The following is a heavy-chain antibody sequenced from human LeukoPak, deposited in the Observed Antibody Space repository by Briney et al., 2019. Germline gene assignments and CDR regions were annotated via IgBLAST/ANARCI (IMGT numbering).Heavy chain of an antibody. D-gene: IGHD3-3*01. CDR2: IIPIFGTA. J-gene: IGHJ4*02. V-gene: IGHV1-69*13. Sequence: SVKVSCKASGGTFSSYALSWVRQAPGQGLEWMGGIIPIFGTANYAQKFQGRVTITADESTSTAYMELSSLRSEDTAVYYCARAHEEWLLLDYWGQGTLVTVSS. CDR3: ARAHEEWLLLDY. CDR1: GGTFSSYA.